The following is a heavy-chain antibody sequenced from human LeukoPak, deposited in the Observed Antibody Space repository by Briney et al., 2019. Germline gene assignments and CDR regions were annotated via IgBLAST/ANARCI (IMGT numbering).Heavy chain of an antibody. CDR1: GYTFTSYG. Sequence: SVKVSCKASGYTFTSYGISWVRQAPGQGLEWMGGIIPIFGTANYAQKFQGRVTITTDESTSTAYMELSSLRSEDTAVYYCARVQIVGAFDIWGQGTMVTVSS. J-gene: IGHJ3*02. CDR3: ARVQIVGAFDI. CDR2: IIPIFGTA. V-gene: IGHV1-69*05. D-gene: IGHD1-26*01.